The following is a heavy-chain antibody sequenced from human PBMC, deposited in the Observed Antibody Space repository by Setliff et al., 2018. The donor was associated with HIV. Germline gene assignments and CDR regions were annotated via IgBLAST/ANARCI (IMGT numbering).Heavy chain of an antibody. CDR2: INHSGST. J-gene: IGHJ6*02. CDR1: GGSFSGYY. CDR3: ARGYSNIYYYYYYGMDV. Sequence: PSETLSLTCAVYGGSFSGYYWSWIRQPPGKGLEWIGKINHSGSTNYNPSLKSRVTISVDTSKTQFSLKLSSVTAADTAVYYCARGYSNIYYYYYYGMDVWGQGTTVTVSS. V-gene: IGHV4-34*01. D-gene: IGHD4-4*01.